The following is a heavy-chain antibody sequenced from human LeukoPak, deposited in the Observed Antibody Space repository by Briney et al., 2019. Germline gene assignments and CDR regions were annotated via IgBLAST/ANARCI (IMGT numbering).Heavy chain of an antibody. Sequence: GEPLRLSCAASGFTFSSYNMNWVRQAPGKGLEWVSYISSSGSTIYYADSVKGRFTISRDNAKNSLYLQMNSLRAEDTAIYYCARATGDGRHAFDIWGQGTMVTVSS. J-gene: IGHJ3*02. CDR2: ISSSGSTI. CDR3: ARATGDGRHAFDI. D-gene: IGHD7-27*01. CDR1: GFTFSSYN. V-gene: IGHV3-48*04.